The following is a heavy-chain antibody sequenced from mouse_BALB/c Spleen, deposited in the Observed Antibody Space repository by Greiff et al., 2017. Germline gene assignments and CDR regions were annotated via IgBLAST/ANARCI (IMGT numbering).Heavy chain of an antibody. Sequence: EVMLVESGGGLVKPGGSLKLSCAASGFTFSSYAMSWVRQTPEKRLEWVASISSGSSTIYYADTVKGRFTISRDNPKNTLFLQMTSLRSEDTAMYYCARAPYGNYGVDYWGQGTTLTVSS. CDR3: ARAPYGNYGVDY. V-gene: IGHV5-17*02. CDR2: ISSGSSTI. D-gene: IGHD2-1*01. J-gene: IGHJ2*01. CDR1: GFTFSSYA.